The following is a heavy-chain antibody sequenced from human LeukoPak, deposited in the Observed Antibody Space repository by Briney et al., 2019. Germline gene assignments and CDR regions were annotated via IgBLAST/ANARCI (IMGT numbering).Heavy chain of an antibody. J-gene: IGHJ6*03. V-gene: IGHV3-23*01. CDR2: ISGSGGST. D-gene: IGHD3-10*01. CDR1: GFTFDDYT. CDR3: AKAGVEMYYYGSGSEYYYYYYMDV. Sequence: QPGGSLRLSCAASGFTFDDYTMHWVRQAPGKGLEWVSAISGSGGSTYYADSVKGRFTISRDNSKNTLYLQMNSLRAEDTAVYYCAKAGVEMYYYGSGSEYYYYYYMDVWGKGTTVTISS.